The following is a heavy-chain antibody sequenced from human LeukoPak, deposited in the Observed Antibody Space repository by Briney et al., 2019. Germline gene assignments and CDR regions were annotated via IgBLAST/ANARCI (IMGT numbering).Heavy chain of an antibody. CDR3: ARERACGASSCVAYYFDS. V-gene: IGHV3-21*01. CDR1: GVTFSNDG. CDR2: ISASSTYI. Sequence: GGSLRLSCAASGVTFSNDGMDWARQAPGQGLEWVSSISASSTYIWYADSVKGRFTISRDNAKSSLYLQMDSLRAEDTAVYYCARERACGASSCVAYYFDSWGQGTLVTVSS. J-gene: IGHJ4*02. D-gene: IGHD2-2*01.